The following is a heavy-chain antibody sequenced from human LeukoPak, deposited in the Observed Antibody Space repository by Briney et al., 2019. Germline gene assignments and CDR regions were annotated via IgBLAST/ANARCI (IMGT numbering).Heavy chain of an antibody. CDR3: AKVRNRRDSSGYPDY. V-gene: IGHV3-48*01. Sequence: GGSLRLSCAASGFTFSSYSMNWVRQAPGKGLEWVSYISSSSSTIYYADSVKGRFTISRDNSKNTLYLQMNSLRAEDTAVYYCAKVRNRRDSSGYPDYWGQGTLVTVSS. CDR2: ISSSSSTI. CDR1: GFTFSSYS. D-gene: IGHD3-22*01. J-gene: IGHJ4*02.